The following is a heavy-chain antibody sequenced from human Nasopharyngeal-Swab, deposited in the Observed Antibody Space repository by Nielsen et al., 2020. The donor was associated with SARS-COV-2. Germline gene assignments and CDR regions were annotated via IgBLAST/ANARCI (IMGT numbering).Heavy chain of an antibody. D-gene: IGHD3-22*01. CDR1: GGSISSTSYY. Sequence: SETLSLTCTVSGGSISSTSYYWGWIRQPPGKGLQWLGIIYYRGSTYYNPALKSRVTISVDTSKNQFFLKLNSLTAAYTAVYYCAKSRIDMIVVALFDYWGQGTLVTVSS. V-gene: IGHV4-39*01. CDR2: IYYRGST. CDR3: AKSRIDMIVVALFDY. J-gene: IGHJ4*02.